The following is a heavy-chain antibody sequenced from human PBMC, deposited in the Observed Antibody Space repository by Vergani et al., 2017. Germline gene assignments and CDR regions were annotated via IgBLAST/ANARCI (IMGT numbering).Heavy chain of an antibody. V-gene: IGHV1-18*01. J-gene: IGHJ6*02. Sequence: QVQLVQSGAEVKKPGASVKVSCKASGYTFTSYGISWVRQAPGQGLEWMGWISAYNGNTNYAQKLQGRVTMTRDTSTSTVYMELSSLRSEDTAVYYCARDLSVLGYCSSTSCYNGMDVWGQGTTVTVSS. CDR1: GYTFTSYG. D-gene: IGHD2-2*02. CDR2: ISAYNGNT. CDR3: ARDLSVLGYCSSTSCYNGMDV.